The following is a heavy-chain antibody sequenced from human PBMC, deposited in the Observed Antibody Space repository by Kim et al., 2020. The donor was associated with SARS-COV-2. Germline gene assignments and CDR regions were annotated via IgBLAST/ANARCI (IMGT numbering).Heavy chain of an antibody. CDR2: IYYSGST. CDR1: GGSISSYY. J-gene: IGHJ4*02. V-gene: IGHV4-59*01. Sequence: SETLSLTCTVYGGSISSYYWSWIRQPPGKGLEWIGYIYYSGSTNYNPSLKSRVTISVDKSKNQFSLKLSSVTAADTAVYYCARDFGDNSDYWGQGTLVTVSS. D-gene: IGHD3-16*01. CDR3: ARDFGDNSDY.